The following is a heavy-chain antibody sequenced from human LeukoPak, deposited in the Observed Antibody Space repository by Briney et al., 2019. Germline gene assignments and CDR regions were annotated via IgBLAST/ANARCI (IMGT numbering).Heavy chain of an antibody. D-gene: IGHD3-3*01. CDR3: ATSTVESQYYDFWSGYLAAFDI. CDR1: GYSISSGYY. V-gene: IGHV4-38-2*01. Sequence: PSETLSLTCAVSGYSISSGYYWGWIRQPPGKGLEWIGSIYHSGSTYCNPSLKSRVTISVDTSKNQFFLKLSSVTAADTAVYYCATSTVESQYYDFWSGYLAAFDIWGQGTMVTVSS. J-gene: IGHJ3*02. CDR2: IYHSGST.